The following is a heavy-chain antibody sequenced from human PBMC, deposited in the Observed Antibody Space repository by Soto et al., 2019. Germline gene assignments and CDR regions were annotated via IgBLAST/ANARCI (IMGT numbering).Heavy chain of an antibody. CDR2: INHSGST. CDR1: GGSFSGYY. Sequence: SETLSLTCAVYGGSFSGYYWSWIRQPPGKGLEWIGEINHSGSTNYNPSLKSRVTISVDTSKNQFSLKLSSVTAADTAVYYCERMGYYDILTGLPSYYYYYGIDVWGQGTTVTVSS. CDR3: ERMGYYDILTGLPSYYYYYGIDV. D-gene: IGHD3-9*01. J-gene: IGHJ6*02. V-gene: IGHV4-34*01.